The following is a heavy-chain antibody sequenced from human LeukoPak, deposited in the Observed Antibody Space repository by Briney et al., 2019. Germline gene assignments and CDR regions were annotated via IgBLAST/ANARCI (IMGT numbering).Heavy chain of an antibody. V-gene: IGHV3-48*01. Sequence: GGSLRLSCAASGFNFIDYSMNWVRQAPGKGLEWISYIGISSGNTKYADSVKGRFTISRDKAKNSLYLQMNSLRAEDTAVYYCASSTYYDILTGYSNLYYYYGMDVWGQGTTVTVSS. D-gene: IGHD3-9*01. CDR1: GFNFIDYS. CDR2: IGISSGNT. CDR3: ASSTYYDILTGYSNLYYYYGMDV. J-gene: IGHJ6*02.